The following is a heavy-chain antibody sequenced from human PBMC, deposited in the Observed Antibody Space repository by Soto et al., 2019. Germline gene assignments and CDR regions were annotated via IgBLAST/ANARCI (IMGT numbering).Heavy chain of an antibody. CDR2: ATNKGHSHTT. D-gene: IGHD2-8*01. CDR3: ARLMGTSFDL. CDR1: GFTFSDHH. Sequence: PVGSLRLSCAASGFTFSDHHMDWVRQAPGKGLEWVGRATNKGHSHTTGYAASVKGRFTISRDDSKNSLSLQMNSLKTEDTAVYFCARLMGTSFDLWGQGTLVTVSS. J-gene: IGHJ4*02. V-gene: IGHV3-72*01.